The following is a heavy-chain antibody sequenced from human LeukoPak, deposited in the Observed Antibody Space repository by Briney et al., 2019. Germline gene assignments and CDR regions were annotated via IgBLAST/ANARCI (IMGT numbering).Heavy chain of an antibody. CDR1: GGSISSYY. CDR2: IYYSGST. CDR3: ARQDILTGRAAFDI. V-gene: IGHV4-59*08. J-gene: IGHJ3*02. D-gene: IGHD3-9*01. Sequence: SETLSLTCTVSGGSISSYYWSWIRQPPGKGLEWIGYIYYSGSTNYNPSLKSRVTISVDTSKNQFSLKLSSVTAADTAVYYCARQDILTGRAAFDIWGQGTMVTVSS.